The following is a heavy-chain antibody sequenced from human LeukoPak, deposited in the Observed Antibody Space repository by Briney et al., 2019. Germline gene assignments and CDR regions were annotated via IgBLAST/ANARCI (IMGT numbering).Heavy chain of an antibody. Sequence: SVKVSCKASGYTFTSYGISWVRQAPGQGLEWMGGIIPIFGTANYAQKFQGRVTITADKSTSTAYMELSSLRSEDTAVYYCARGYCSGGSCYIFDYWGQGTLVTVSS. CDR1: GYTFTSYG. CDR3: ARGYCSGGSCYIFDY. V-gene: IGHV1-69*06. J-gene: IGHJ4*02. D-gene: IGHD2-15*01. CDR2: IIPIFGTA.